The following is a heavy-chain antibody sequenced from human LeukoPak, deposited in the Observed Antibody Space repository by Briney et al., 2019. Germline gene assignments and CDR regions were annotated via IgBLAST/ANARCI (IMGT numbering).Heavy chain of an antibody. CDR2: ISWNSGSM. D-gene: IGHD2-15*01. CDR1: GFKFDDYA. V-gene: IGHV3-9*01. CDR3: TKDISCSTDSCYSPYYGMDV. J-gene: IGHJ6*02. Sequence: GGSLRLSCAASGFKFDDYAMHWVRQAPGKGLEWVSGISWNSGSMDYADSVKGRFTISRDNAKNSLYLQMNSLRAEDTALYYCTKDISCSTDSCYSPYYGMDVWGQGTTVTVSS.